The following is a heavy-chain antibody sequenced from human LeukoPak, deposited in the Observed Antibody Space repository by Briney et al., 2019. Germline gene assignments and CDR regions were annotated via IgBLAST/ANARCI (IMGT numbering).Heavy chain of an antibody. V-gene: IGHV4-30-4*01. J-gene: IGHJ3*02. CDR3: ARDDTPSAFDI. D-gene: IGHD2-2*02. Sequence: SQTLSLTCTVSGGSISSGDYYWSWIRQPPGRGLEWIGYIYYSGSTYYNPSLKSRVTISVDTSKNQFSLKLSSVTAADTAVYYCARDDTPSAFDIWGQGTMVTVSS. CDR1: GGSISSGDYY. CDR2: IYYSGST.